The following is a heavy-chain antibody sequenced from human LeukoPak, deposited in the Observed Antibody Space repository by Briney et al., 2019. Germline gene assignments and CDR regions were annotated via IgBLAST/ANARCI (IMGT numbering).Heavy chain of an antibody. J-gene: IGHJ5*02. CDR1: GFTFSSYG. D-gene: IGHD3-10*01. CDR2: IRYDGSNK. Sequence: PGGSLRLSCAASGFTFSSYGMHWVRQAPGKGLEWVAFIRYDGSNKYYADSVKGRFTISRDNSKNTLYLQMNSLRAEDTAVYYCARELWCVELHGWFDTWGQGTLVTVSS. V-gene: IGHV3-30*02. CDR3: ARELWCVELHGWFDT.